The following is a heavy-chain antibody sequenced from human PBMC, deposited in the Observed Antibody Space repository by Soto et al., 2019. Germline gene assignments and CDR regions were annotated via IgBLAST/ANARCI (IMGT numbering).Heavy chain of an antibody. CDR2: IIPIFGTA. CDR1: GGSFNRHT. CDR3: ARGWGYDSNDYYYAY. J-gene: IGHJ4*02. V-gene: IGHV1-69*01. Sequence: QVQLVQSGAEVRKPGSSVRVSCKASGGSFNRHTISWVRQAPGQGLEWMGGIIPIFGTANHAQKFQGRVTIIADESTSTVDMELSSLRSDDTAIYYCARGWGYDSNDYYYAYWGQGTLVIVCS. D-gene: IGHD3-22*01.